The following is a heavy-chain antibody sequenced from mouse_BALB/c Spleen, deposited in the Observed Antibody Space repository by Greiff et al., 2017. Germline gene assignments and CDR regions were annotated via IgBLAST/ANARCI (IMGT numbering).Heavy chain of an antibody. J-gene: IGHJ3*01. CDR1: GFNIKDYY. D-gene: IGHD1-1*01. CDR2: IDPENGNT. CDR3: ARNYGSSPAWFAY. V-gene: IGHV14-1*02. Sequence: VQLKESGAELVRPGALVKLSCKASGFNIKDYYMHWVKQRPEQGLEWIGWIDPENGNTIYDPKFQGKASITADTSSNTAYLQLSSLTSEDTAVYYCARNYGSSPAWFAYWGQGTLVTVSA.